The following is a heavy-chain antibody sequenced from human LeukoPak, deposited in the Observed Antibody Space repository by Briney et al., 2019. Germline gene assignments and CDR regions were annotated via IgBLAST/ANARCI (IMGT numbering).Heavy chain of an antibody. V-gene: IGHV3-64*04. Sequence: PGGSLRLSCSASGFTFSSYAMHWVRQAPGKGLEYVSAISSNGGSTYYADSVKGRFTISRDNSKNTLYLQMNSLRAEDTAVYYCARAGYCSSTSCPSHYYYDMDVWGKGTTVTVSS. D-gene: IGHD2-2*01. J-gene: IGHJ6*04. CDR3: ARAGYCSSTSCPSHYYYDMDV. CDR1: GFTFSSYA. CDR2: ISSNGGST.